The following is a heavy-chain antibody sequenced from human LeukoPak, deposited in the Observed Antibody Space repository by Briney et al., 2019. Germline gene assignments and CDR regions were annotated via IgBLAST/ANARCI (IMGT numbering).Heavy chain of an antibody. Sequence: GGSLRLSCAASGFTFSSYGMHWVRQAPGKGLEWVAVISYDGSNKYYADSVKGRFTISRDNSKNTLYLQVNSLRTEDTAVYYCAKDRDSSGYYLFDYWGQGTPVTVSS. CDR1: GFTFSSYG. V-gene: IGHV3-30*18. CDR3: AKDRDSSGYYLFDY. J-gene: IGHJ4*02. CDR2: ISYDGSNK. D-gene: IGHD3-22*01.